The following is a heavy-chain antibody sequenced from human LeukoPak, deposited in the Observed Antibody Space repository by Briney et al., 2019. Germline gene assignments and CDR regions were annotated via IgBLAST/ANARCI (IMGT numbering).Heavy chain of an antibody. CDR1: GYTFTSYA. CDR2: INPNSGGT. D-gene: IGHD3-10*01. V-gene: IGHV1-2*02. CDR3: ARDVVRGVRVVHY. J-gene: IGHJ4*02. Sequence: ASVKVSCKASGYTFTSYAMHWVRQAPGQRLEWMGWINPNSGGTNYAQKFQGRVTMTRDTSISTAYMELSRLRSDDTAVYYCARDVVRGVRVVHYWGQGTLVTVSS.